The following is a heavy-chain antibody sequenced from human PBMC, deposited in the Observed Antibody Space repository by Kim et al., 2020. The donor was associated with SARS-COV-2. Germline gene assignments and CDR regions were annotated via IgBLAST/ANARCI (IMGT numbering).Heavy chain of an antibody. Sequence: GRSLRLSCEASGFTFNTYTMNWVRQAPGKGLQWVASIDTSSSYLYYAASVKVRFTISRDKAKNSLYLQMSGLSADDTAVYYGARYSSTPRRLYYFCMDA. CDR1: GFTFNTYT. CDR3: ARYSSTPRRLYYFCMDA. V-gene: IGHV3-21*06. J-gene: IGHJ6*01. D-gene: IGHD6-13*01. CDR2: IDTSSSYL.